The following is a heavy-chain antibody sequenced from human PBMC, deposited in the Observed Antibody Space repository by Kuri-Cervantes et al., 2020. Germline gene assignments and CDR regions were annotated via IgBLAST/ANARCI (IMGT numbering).Heavy chain of an antibody. CDR2: IRSKAYGGTT. V-gene: IGHV3-49*03. J-gene: IGHJ3*02. Sequence: GESLKISCTASGFTFGDYAMSWFRQAPGKGLEWVGFIRSKAYGGTTEYAASVKGRFTISRDDSKSIAYLQMNSLKTEDTAVYYCAISLDYDFWSGTIGLSAFDIWGQGTMVTVSS. CDR3: AISLDYDFWSGTIGLSAFDI. CDR1: GFTFGDYA. D-gene: IGHD3-3*01.